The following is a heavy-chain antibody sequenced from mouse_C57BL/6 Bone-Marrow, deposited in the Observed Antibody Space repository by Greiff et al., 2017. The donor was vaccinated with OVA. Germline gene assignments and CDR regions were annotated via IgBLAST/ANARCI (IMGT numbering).Heavy chain of an antibody. CDR2: IYPGSGST. J-gene: IGHJ2*01. Sequence: QVQLQQPGAALVKPGASVTMSFKASVYTFTSSWITLVHPRPCPFLAWLGDIYPGSGSTNSNEKFKSKATLTVDTSSSTAYMQLSSLTSEDSAVYYCARCGITTVALDYWGQGTTLTVSS. D-gene: IGHD1-1*01. CDR1: VYTFTSSW. V-gene: IGHV1-55*01. CDR3: ARCGITTVALDY.